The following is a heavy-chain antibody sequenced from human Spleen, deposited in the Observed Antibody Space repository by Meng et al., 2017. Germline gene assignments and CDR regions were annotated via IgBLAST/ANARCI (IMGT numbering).Heavy chain of an antibody. V-gene: IGHV1-2*06. CDR2: INPNNGGT. Sequence: QGQLVQSGAEVKKPGASVKVSCEASVYTFSDYYIHWVRQAPGQGLEWMGRINPNNGGTNYAQNFEGRATMTSDTSISTAYMELSRLRSDDTAVYYCARVEHIIGTYGDDYWGQGTLVTVSS. CDR3: ARVEHIIGTYGDDY. D-gene: IGHD1-7*01. CDR1: VYTFSDYY. J-gene: IGHJ4*02.